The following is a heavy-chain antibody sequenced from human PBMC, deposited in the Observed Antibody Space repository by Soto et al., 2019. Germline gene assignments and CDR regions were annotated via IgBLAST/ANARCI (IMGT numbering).Heavy chain of an antibody. CDR1: GFTFTYAW. CDR3: ATETPYYDSGTYSSPFDY. V-gene: IGHV3-15*01. D-gene: IGHD3-22*01. CDR2: IISKTHGGTT. Sequence: GALRLSCAASGFTFTYAWMNWVRQTPGKGVEWVGRIISKTHGGTTEYAAPVKGRFTISRDDSENTVYLQMNSLKTEDTAIYYCATETPYYDSGTYSSPFDYWGQGTLVTVSS. J-gene: IGHJ4*02.